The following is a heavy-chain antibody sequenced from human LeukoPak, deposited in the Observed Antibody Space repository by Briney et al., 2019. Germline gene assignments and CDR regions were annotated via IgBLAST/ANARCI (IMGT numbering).Heavy chain of an antibody. CDR1: GFTFSSYS. CDR3: ARPYYYDSSGYYYGEYAFDI. J-gene: IGHJ3*02. Sequence: GGSLRLSCAASGFTFSSYSMNWVRQAPGKGLEWVSSISSSSSYIYYADSVKGRFTISRDNAKNSLYLQMNSLRAEDTAVYYCARPYYYDSSGYYYGEYAFDIWGQGTMVTVSS. CDR2: ISSSSSYI. D-gene: IGHD3-22*01. V-gene: IGHV3-21*04.